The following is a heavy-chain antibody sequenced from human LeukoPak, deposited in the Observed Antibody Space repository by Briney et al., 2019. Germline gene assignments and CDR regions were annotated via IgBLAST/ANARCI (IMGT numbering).Heavy chain of an antibody. CDR1: GGSISSYY. CDR2: VYYSGST. Sequence: SETLSLTCTVSGGSISSYYWSWIRQSPGKGLEWIGYVYYSGSTKYNPSLKSRVTISVDTSKNQFSLRLSSVTAADTAVYYCARDSTNWYFGLWGRGTLVTVSS. CDR3: ARDSTNWYFGL. V-gene: IGHV4-59*01. J-gene: IGHJ2*01.